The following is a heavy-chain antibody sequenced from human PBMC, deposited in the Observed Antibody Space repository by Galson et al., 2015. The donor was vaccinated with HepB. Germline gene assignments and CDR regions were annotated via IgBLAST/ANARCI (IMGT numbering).Heavy chain of an antibody. Sequence: SLRLSCAASGFTFSSYSMNWVRQAPGKGLEWVSYISSSSTIYYADSVKGRFTISRDNAKNSLYLQMNSLRAEDTAVYYCARTHSGVGDWSGYFTDYYYYYYMDVWGQGTLATVSS. D-gene: IGHD3-3*01. V-gene: IGHV3-48*01. CDR2: ISSSSTI. J-gene: IGHJ6*03. CDR3: ARTHSGVGDWSGYFTDYYYYYYMDV. CDR1: GFTFSSYS.